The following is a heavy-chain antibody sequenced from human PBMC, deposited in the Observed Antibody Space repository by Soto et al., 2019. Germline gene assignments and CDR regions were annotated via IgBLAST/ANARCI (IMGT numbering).Heavy chain of an antibody. Sequence: PGGSLRLSCAASGFTFSSYSMHWVRQAPGKGLEWVAVISYDGINKYYADSVKGRFTISRDNSKNMLYPQMNSLRAEDTAVYYCARERDIVVVVVFDYWGQGTLVTVCS. CDR1: GFTFSSYS. V-gene: IGHV3-30-3*01. D-gene: IGHD2-15*01. CDR2: ISYDGINK. J-gene: IGHJ4*02. CDR3: ARERDIVVVVVFDY.